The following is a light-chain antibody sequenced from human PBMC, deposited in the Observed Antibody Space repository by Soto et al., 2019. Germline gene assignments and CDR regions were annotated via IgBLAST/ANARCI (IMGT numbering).Light chain of an antibody. CDR2: EVT. Sequence: QSALTQPASVSGSPGQSITISCTGTRSDVGSYNSVSWYQQHPGKAPRVIIFEVTKRPSGISNRFSGSKSGKTASLTISGLQAEDEADYYCISYIPSTTTHWVFGGGTKVTVL. J-gene: IGLJ3*02. CDR3: ISYIPSTTTHWV. CDR1: RSDVGSYNS. V-gene: IGLV2-14*02.